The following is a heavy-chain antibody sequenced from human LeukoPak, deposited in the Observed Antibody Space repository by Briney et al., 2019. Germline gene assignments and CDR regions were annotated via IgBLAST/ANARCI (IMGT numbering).Heavy chain of an antibody. D-gene: IGHD3-22*01. CDR1: GFTFSSYS. CDR2: ISYDGSNK. CDR3: ARVNTMIVVVIRPFDY. J-gene: IGHJ4*02. V-gene: IGHV3-30*03. Sequence: GGSLRLSCAASGFTFSSYSMNWVRQAPGKGLEWVAVISYDGSNKYYADSVKGRFTISRDNSKNTLYLQMNSLRAEDTAVYYCARVNTMIVVVIRPFDYWGQGTLVTVSS.